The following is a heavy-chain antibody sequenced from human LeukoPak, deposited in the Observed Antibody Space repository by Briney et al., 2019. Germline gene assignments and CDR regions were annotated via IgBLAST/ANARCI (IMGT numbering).Heavy chain of an antibody. CDR1: GGSISSHY. D-gene: IGHD4-17*01. CDR3: ARGGTTVTPGLLWFDP. CDR2: IYYSGST. V-gene: IGHV4-59*11. Sequence: PSETLSLTCSVSGGSISSHYWSWIRQPPGKGLEWIGYIYYSGSTKYNPSLKSRVTISVDASKNQFSLKLSSVTAADTAVYYCARGGTTVTPGLLWFDPWGQGTLVTVSS. J-gene: IGHJ5*02.